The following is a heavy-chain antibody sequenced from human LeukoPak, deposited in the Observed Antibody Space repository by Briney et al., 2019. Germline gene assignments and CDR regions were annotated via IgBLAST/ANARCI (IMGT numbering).Heavy chain of an antibody. J-gene: IGHJ6*03. Sequence: PSETLSLTCTVSGGSISSGSYYWSWIRQPAGKGLEWIGRIYTSGSTNYNPSLKSRVTISVDTSKNQFSLKLSSVTAADTAVYYCARAVGYYYYMDVWGKGTMVTVSS. CDR1: GGSISSGSYY. V-gene: IGHV4-61*02. CDR3: ARAVGYYYYMDV. CDR2: IYTSGST.